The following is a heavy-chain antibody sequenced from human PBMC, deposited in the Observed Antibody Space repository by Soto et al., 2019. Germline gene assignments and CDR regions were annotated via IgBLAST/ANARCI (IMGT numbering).Heavy chain of an antibody. J-gene: IGHJ4*02. V-gene: IGHV1-69*02. CDR2: IIPMLGMS. CDR3: ATNYGSGSTHFDY. D-gene: IGHD3-10*01. CDR1: GDIFNFYT. Sequence: QVQLVQSGAEVKKPGSPVRVSCTASGDIFNFYTISWVRQVPGQGPEWMGKIIPMLGMSNYAQKFQGRVTIMADKSTSTVYMNLSGLTSEDTAVYYCATNYGSGSTHFDYWGQGTLVTVSS.